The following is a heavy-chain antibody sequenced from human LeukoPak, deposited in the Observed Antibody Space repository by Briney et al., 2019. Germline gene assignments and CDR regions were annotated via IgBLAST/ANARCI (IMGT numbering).Heavy chain of an antibody. J-gene: IGHJ4*02. CDR1: GFTFRSYS. D-gene: IGHD6-19*01. CDR3: ARDLIAVAGQY. Sequence: GGSLRLSCAASGFTFRSYSMNWVRQAPGKGLEWVSSISSSSSYIYYADSVKGRFTISRDNAKNSLYLQMNSLRAEDTAVYYCARDLIAVAGQYWGQGTLVTVSS. V-gene: IGHV3-21*01. CDR2: ISSSSSYI.